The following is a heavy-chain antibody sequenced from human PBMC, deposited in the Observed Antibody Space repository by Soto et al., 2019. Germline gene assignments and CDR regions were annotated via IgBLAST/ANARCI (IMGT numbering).Heavy chain of an antibody. CDR1: GFTFSSYT. D-gene: IGHD3-9*01. Sequence: GGSLRLSCAASGFTFSSYTMNWVRQAPGKGLEWVSSISSSSNYIYYADSVKGRFTISRDNAKKSLSLQMNSLRAEDTAVYYCARGRRDILTAYYVCPPDYWGQGTLVTVSS. CDR2: ISSSSNYI. V-gene: IGHV3-21*01. J-gene: IGHJ4*02. CDR3: ARGRRDILTAYYVCPPDY.